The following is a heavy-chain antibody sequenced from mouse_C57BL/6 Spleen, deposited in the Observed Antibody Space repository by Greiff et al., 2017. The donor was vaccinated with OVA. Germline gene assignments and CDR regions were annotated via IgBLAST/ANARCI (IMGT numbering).Heavy chain of an antibody. CDR2: IYPGDGDT. CDR1: GYAFSSSW. V-gene: IGHV1-82*01. J-gene: IGHJ1*03. Sequence: QVQLKQSGPELVKPGASVKISCKASGYAFSSSWMNWVKQRPGKGLEWIGRIYPGDGDTNYNGKFKGKATLTADKSSSTAYMQLSSLTSEDSAVYFCARFNYGSSYDWYFDVWGTGTTVTVSS. D-gene: IGHD1-1*01. CDR3: ARFNYGSSYDWYFDV.